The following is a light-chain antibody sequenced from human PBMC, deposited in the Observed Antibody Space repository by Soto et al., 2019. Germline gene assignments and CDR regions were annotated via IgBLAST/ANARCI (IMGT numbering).Light chain of an antibody. CDR3: CSYAGSQTWV. V-gene: IGLV4-69*01. CDR1: SWHSSYA. CDR2: LNSDGSH. Sequence: QLVLTQSPSASASLGASVKLTCTLSSWHSSYAIAWYQQQPEMGTRYLMNLNSDGSHSKGDGIPDRFSGSSSGAERYLTISSLQSEDEADYYCCSYAGSQTWVFGGGTKLTVL. J-gene: IGLJ3*02.